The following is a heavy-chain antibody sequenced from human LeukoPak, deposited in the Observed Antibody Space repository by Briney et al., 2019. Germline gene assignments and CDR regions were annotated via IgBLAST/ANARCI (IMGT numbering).Heavy chain of an antibody. D-gene: IGHD2-2*01. V-gene: IGHV3-30*02. Sequence: PGGSLRLSCAASGFTFSSYGMHWVRQAPGKGLEWVAFIRYDGSNKYYADSVKGRFTISRDNSKNTLYLQMNSLRAEDTAVYYCAKGSGGYCSSTSCYAGGDFDYWGQGTLVTVSS. J-gene: IGHJ4*02. CDR1: GFTFSSYG. CDR2: IRYDGSNK. CDR3: AKGSGGYCSSTSCYAGGDFDY.